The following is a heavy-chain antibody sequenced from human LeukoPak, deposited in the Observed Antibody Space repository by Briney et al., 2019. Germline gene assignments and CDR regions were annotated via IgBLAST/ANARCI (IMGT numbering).Heavy chain of an antibody. D-gene: IGHD6-19*01. J-gene: IGHJ4*02. Sequence: SETLSLTCTVSGGSISTSGYYWGWIRQPPGKGLEWIGNIYYTGSTYYNPSLKSRVTISLDTSKSQFSLKLGSVTAADTAVYYCARRIAVAGIFDYWGQGILVTVSS. CDR1: GGSISTSGYY. V-gene: IGHV4-39*07. CDR3: ARRIAVAGIFDY. CDR2: IYYTGST.